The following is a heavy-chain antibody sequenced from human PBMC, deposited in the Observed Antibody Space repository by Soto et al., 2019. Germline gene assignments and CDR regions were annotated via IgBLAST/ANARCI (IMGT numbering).Heavy chain of an antibody. D-gene: IGHD6-13*01. Sequence: QVQLQQWGAGLLKPSETLSLTCAVYGGSFSGYYWSWIRQPPGKGLEWIGEINHSGSTNYNPSLRGRVTISVDTSKNQFSLKLSSVTAADTAVYYCARVGGSSSWYGPSWFDPWGQGTLVTVSS. V-gene: IGHV4-34*01. J-gene: IGHJ5*02. CDR2: INHSGST. CDR3: ARVGGSSSWYGPSWFDP. CDR1: GGSFSGYY.